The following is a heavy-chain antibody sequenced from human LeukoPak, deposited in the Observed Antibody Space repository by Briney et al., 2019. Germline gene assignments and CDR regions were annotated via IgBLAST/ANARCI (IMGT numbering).Heavy chain of an antibody. CDR2: ISSFSGTI. CDR1: GITFSSYS. J-gene: IGHJ3*01. V-gene: IGHV3-48*01. CDR3: ARDSVGPFRRSPTNAFDV. D-gene: IGHD4-23*01. Sequence: GGSLRLSCVVSGITFSSYSMNWVRQAPGKGLEWVSYISSFSGTINYADSVKGRFTISRDNAKNSLYLQMNSLRAEDTAVYYCARDSVGPFRRSPTNAFDVWGQGTMVTVSS.